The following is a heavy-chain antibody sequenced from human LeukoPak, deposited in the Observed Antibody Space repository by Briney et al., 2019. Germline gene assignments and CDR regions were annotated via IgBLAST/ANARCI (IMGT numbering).Heavy chain of an antibody. D-gene: IGHD4-17*01. CDR2: ISSDSSYI. V-gene: IGHV3-21*01. CDR1: GFTFSSYS. J-gene: IGHJ4*02. Sequence: GGSLRLSCAASGFTFSSYSMNWARQAPGKGLEWVSSISSDSSYIYYADSVKGRFTISRDNAKNSLYLQMNSLRAEGTAVYYCARGTTTVTTLGDYWGQGTLVTVS. CDR3: ARGTTTVTTLGDY.